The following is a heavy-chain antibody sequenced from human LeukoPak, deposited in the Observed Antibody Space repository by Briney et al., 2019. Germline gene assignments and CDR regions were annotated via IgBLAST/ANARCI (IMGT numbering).Heavy chain of an antibody. D-gene: IGHD4-17*01. CDR1: GLTFSTYS. CDR3: ATQYGDYPRTAFDM. J-gene: IGHJ3*02. Sequence: GGSLRLSCAASGLTFSTYSMNWLRLAPGKGLEWVSSISPDSNYKYYVDSVKGRFTISRDNAKSSLYLQMNSLRAEDTAVYYCATQYGDYPRTAFDMWGQGTMVTVSS. CDR2: ISPDSNYK. V-gene: IGHV3-21*04.